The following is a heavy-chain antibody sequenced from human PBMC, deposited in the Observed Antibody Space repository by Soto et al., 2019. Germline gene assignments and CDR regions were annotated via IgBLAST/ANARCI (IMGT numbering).Heavy chain of an antibody. J-gene: IGHJ6*03. CDR3: ARVAYSSSSGRYYYYMDV. Sequence: GGSLRLSCAASGFTFSSYWMSWVRQAPGKGLEWVANIKQDGSEKYYVDSVKGRFTISRDNAKNSLYLQMNSLRAEDTAVYYCARVAYSSSSGRYYYYMDVWGKGTTVTVSS. V-gene: IGHV3-7*01. D-gene: IGHD6-6*01. CDR2: IKQDGSEK. CDR1: GFTFSSYW.